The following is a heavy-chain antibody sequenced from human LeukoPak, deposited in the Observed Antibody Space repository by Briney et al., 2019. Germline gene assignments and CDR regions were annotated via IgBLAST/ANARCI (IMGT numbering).Heavy chain of an antibody. CDR1: GGCVSSGIYF. V-gene: IGHV4-61*01. CDR3: ARDARCSGCHGSDY. CDR2: ISYSGRT. J-gene: IGHJ4*02. D-gene: IGHD6-19*01. Sequence: SETLSLTCTVSGGCVSSGIYFWSWIRQPPGKGLEWIGYISYSGRTNYNPSLKSRVTISVDTSKNQFSLRLSSVTAADTAVYYCARDARCSGCHGSDYWGQGTLVTVSS.